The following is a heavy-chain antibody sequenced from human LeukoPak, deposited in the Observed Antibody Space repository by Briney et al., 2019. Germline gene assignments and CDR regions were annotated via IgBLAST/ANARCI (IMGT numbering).Heavy chain of an antibody. CDR3: ATLRTFYNWFDP. CDR2: VDPEDGET. J-gene: IGHJ5*02. Sequence: ASVKVSCKVSGYTFTDYYMHWVQQPPGKGLEWMGLVDPEDGETIYAEKFQGRVTITADTSTDKAYMELISLRSEDTAVYYCATLRTFYNWFDPWGQGTLVTVSS. V-gene: IGHV1-69-2*01. CDR1: GYTFTDYY. D-gene: IGHD1-14*01.